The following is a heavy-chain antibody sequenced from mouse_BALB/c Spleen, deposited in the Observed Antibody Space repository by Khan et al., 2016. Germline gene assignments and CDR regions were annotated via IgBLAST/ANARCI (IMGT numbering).Heavy chain of an antibody. CDR2: ISSGGSYT. CDR1: GFTFSSYA. D-gene: IGHD1-1*01. CDR3: EGDRCYGSPFAY. Sequence: EVELVESGGGLVKPGGSLKLSCAASGFTFSSYAMSWVRQSPEKRLEWVAEISSGGSYTYYPDTVTGRFTISRDNAKNTLYLEMSSLRSEDTAMYYCEGDRCYGSPFAYWGQGTLVTVSA. V-gene: IGHV5-9-4*01. J-gene: IGHJ3*01.